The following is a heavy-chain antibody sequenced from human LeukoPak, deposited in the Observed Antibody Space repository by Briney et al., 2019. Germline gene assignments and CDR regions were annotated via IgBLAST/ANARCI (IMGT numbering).Heavy chain of an antibody. J-gene: IGHJ5*02. D-gene: IGHD1-20*01. CDR2: IYTSGST. V-gene: IGHV4-61*02. CDR3: ARGNWNDWFDP. CDR1: GGSISSGSYY. Sequence: SQTLSLTCTVSGGSISSGSYYWSWIRQPAGKGLEWIGRIYTSGSTNYNPSLKSRVTISVDTSKNQFSLKLSSVTAADTAVYYCARGNWNDWFDPWGQGTLVTVSS.